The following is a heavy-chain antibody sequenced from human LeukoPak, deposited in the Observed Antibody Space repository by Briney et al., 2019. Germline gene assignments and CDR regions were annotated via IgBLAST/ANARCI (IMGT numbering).Heavy chain of an antibody. J-gene: IGHJ4*02. CDR2: ISAYNGNT. V-gene: IGHV1-18*01. Sequence: ASVKVSCKASGYTFTSYGISWVRHAPGQGLEWMGWISAYNGNTNYAQKLQGRVTMTTDTSTSTAYMELRSLRSDDTAVYYCARELRIRDSGIPGYWGQGTLVTVSS. CDR3: ARELRIRDSGIPGY. D-gene: IGHD3-10*01. CDR1: GYTFTSYG.